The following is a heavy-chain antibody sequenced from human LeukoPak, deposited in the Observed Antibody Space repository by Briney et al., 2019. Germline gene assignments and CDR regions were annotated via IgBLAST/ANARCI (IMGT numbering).Heavy chain of an antibody. D-gene: IGHD3-3*01. V-gene: IGHV3-73*01. J-gene: IGHJ4*02. CDR3: TRLFWPDS. CDR1: GFTISGST. Sequence: GGSLRLSCAASGFTISGSTVHWVRQASGEGLEWVGRIRNKANNYATAYGAAVKGRFTISRDDSLNTAYLQMNSLTTEDTALYFCTRLFWPDSWGQGTLVSVTS. CDR2: IRNKANNYAT.